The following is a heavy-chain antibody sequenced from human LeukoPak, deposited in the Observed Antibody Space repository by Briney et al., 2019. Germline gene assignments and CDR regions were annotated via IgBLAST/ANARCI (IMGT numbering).Heavy chain of an antibody. D-gene: IGHD5-18*01. CDR2: IYYSGST. CDR1: GGSISSSSYY. CDR3: ARLRRIQLCPVLDD. V-gene: IGHV4-39*01. Sequence: SETLSLTCTVSGGSISSSSYYWGWIRQPPGKGLEWIGSIYYSGSTYYNPSLKSRVTISVDTSKNQFPLTLSSVTAAATAVYYCARLRRIQLCPVLDDWGQGTLVTVSS. J-gene: IGHJ4*02.